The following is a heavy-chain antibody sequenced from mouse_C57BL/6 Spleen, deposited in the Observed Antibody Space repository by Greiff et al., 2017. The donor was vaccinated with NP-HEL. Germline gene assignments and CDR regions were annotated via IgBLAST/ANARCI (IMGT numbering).Heavy chain of an antibody. CDR3: ARFTPYYAMDY. V-gene: IGHV5-6*01. J-gene: IGHJ4*01. CDR2: ISSGGSYT. CDR1: GFTFSSYG. D-gene: IGHD1-1*01. Sequence: EVQRVESGGDLVKPGGSLKLSCAASGFTFSSYGMSWVRQTPDKRLEWVATISSGGSYTYYPDSVKGRFTIARDNAKNTLYLQMSSLKSEDTAMYYCARFTPYYAMDYWGQGTSVTVSS.